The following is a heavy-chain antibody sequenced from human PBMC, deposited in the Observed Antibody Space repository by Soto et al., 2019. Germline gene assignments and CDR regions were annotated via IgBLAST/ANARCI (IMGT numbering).Heavy chain of an antibody. CDR3: VRDGTKTLRDWFDP. V-gene: IGHV4-4*07. CDR2: IYATGTT. J-gene: IGHJ5*02. CDR1: GASISGFY. D-gene: IGHD1-1*01. Sequence: SETLSLTCTVSGASISGFYWGWIRKSAGKGLEWIGRIYATGTTDYNPSLKRRVMMSVDTSKKQFSLKLRSVTAADTAVYYCVRDGTKTLRDWFDPWGQGMSVTVSS.